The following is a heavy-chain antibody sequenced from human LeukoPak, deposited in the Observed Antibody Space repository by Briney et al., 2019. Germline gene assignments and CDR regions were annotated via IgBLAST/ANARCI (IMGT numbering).Heavy chain of an antibody. CDR1: GFTFSSYW. CDR3: ARARSGYSSSWYRGNYYYGMDV. V-gene: IGHV3-7*03. Sequence: GGSLRLSCEASGFTFSSYWMSWVRQAPGKGLEWVANIKQDGSEKYYVDSVKGRFTISRDNAKNSLYLQMNSLRAEDTAVYYCARARSGYSSSWYRGNYYYGMDVWGQGTTVTVSS. J-gene: IGHJ6*02. D-gene: IGHD6-13*01. CDR2: IKQDGSEK.